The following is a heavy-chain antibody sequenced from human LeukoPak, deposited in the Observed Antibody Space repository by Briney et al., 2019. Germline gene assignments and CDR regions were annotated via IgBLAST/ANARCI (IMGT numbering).Heavy chain of an antibody. J-gene: IGHJ4*02. CDR3: ARVLRGYSGYDDDY. Sequence: PSETLSLTCTVSGYSISSGHYWGWIRQPPGTGLEWIGHIYHSGSTYYNPSLKSRVTISVDTSKNQFSLKLRSVTAADTAVYYCARVLRGYSGYDDDYWGQGTPVTVSS. V-gene: IGHV4-38-2*02. CDR1: GYSISSGHY. D-gene: IGHD5-12*01. CDR2: IYHSGST.